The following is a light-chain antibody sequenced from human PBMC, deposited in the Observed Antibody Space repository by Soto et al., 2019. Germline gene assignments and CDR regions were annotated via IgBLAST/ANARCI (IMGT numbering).Light chain of an antibody. J-gene: IGKJ1*01. Sequence: EIVLTQSPGTLSLSPGEGATLSCRASQSVNSDSLAWYQQTPGQAPRLLMSGASTRATGIPDRFRGSGSGTDFTLTISRLEPADFAVYWCQQYGSSLTFGQGTKVEIK. CDR1: QSVNSDS. CDR2: GAS. CDR3: QQYGSSLT. V-gene: IGKV3-20*01.